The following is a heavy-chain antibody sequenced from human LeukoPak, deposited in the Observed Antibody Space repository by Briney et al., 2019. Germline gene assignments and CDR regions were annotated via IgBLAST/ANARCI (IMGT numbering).Heavy chain of an antibody. J-gene: IGHJ4*02. D-gene: IGHD6-13*01. CDR1: GFTFSSYG. CDR3: AKDPAAGGNY. Sequence: GGSLRLSCAASGFTFSSYGMHWVRQAPGKGLEWVAVISYDGSNKYYADSVKGRLTISRDNSKNTLYLQMDSLRAEDTAVYYCAKDPAAGGNYWGQGTLVTVSS. V-gene: IGHV3-30*18. CDR2: ISYDGSNK.